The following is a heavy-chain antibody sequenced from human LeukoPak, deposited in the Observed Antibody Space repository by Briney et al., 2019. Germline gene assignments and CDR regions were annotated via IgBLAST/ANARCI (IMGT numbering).Heavy chain of an antibody. Sequence: QAGGSLRLSCAASGFTFSSYAMSWVRQAPGKGLEWVSAISGSGGSTYYADSVKGRFTISRDNSKNTLYLQMNSLRAEDTAVYYCAKDRGGAPLRNCPCYYWGQGTLVTVSS. V-gene: IGHV3-23*01. CDR1: GFTFSSYA. D-gene: IGHD3-16*01. CDR2: ISGSGGST. CDR3: AKDRGGAPLRNCPCYY. J-gene: IGHJ4*02.